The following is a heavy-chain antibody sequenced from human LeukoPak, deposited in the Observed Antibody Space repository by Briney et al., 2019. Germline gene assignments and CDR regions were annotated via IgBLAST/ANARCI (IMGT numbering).Heavy chain of an antibody. CDR3: ARLYDGSAYHADHFDY. CDR1: GFVVSHNY. V-gene: IGHV3-53*01. CDR2: IYSGGST. Sequence: GGSLRLSCAVSGFVVSHNYMSWVRQAPGKGLESVSLIYSGGSTYYADSVKGRFTISRDNSKNTLYLQMNSLRAEDTAVYYCARLYDGSAYHADHFDYWGQGTLVIVSS. J-gene: IGHJ4*02. D-gene: IGHD3-22*01.